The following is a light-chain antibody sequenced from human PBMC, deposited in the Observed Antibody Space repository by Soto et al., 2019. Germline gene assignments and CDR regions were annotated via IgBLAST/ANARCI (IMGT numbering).Light chain of an antibody. CDR1: QDITNY. CDR3: QQYSSYWT. CDR2: DAS. V-gene: IGKV1-33*01. J-gene: IGKJ1*01. Sequence: DIQMTQSPSSLSASVGDRVTITCQASQDITNYLNWYQQKSGKAPKLLIYDASNLETGVPSRFSARGSGTEFTLSISSLQPDDFATYYCQQYSSYWTFGQGTKV.